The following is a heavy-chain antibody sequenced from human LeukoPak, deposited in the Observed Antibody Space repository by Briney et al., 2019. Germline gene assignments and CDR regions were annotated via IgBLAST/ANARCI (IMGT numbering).Heavy chain of an antibody. CDR2: ITDRGST. D-gene: IGHD3-22*01. J-gene: IGHJ4*02. CDR3: ARAALEDYYDSRAFDY. CDR1: GGSFSGYY. Sequence: SETLSLTCAVYGGSFSGYYWSWIRQTPGKGLEWIGEITDRGSTNHNPSFKGRFTSSIDTSKNQFSLKLSSVTAADTAVYYCARAALEDYYDSRAFDYWGQGTLVTVSS. V-gene: IGHV4-34*01.